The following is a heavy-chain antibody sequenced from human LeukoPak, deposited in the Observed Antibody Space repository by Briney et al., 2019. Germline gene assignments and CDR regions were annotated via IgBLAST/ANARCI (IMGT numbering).Heavy chain of an antibody. CDR3: ARASWVSDADAVS. CDR1: GFGFSSYA. J-gene: IGHJ5*02. V-gene: IGHV3-23*01. Sequence: GGSRRLSCAASGFGFSSYAMSWGRQAPVRGREGGSSMKGGGGDTYYADFVKGRFTLSRDDSRNTVYLQLNSLRVEDTAVYYCARASWVSDADAVSWGQGTLVTVSS. D-gene: IGHD3-10*01. CDR2: MKGGGGDT.